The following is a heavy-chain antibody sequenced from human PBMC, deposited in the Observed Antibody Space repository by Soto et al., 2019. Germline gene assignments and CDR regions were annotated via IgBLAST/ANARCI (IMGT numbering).Heavy chain of an antibody. J-gene: IGHJ4*02. CDR2: ISSTTNYI. V-gene: IGHV3-21*01. Sequence: GGSLRLSCAASGFTFSRYSMNWVRQAPGKGLEWVSSISSTTNYIYYADSMKGRFTVFRDNAKNSVYLDMNSLSAEDTAVYYCARESEDLTSNFDYWGQGT. CDR3: ARESEDLTSNFDY. CDR1: GFTFSRYS.